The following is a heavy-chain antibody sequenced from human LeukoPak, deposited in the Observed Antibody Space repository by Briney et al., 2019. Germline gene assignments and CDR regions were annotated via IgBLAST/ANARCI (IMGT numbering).Heavy chain of an antibody. J-gene: IGHJ6*03. Sequence: SETLSLTCTVSGSSISSDDWRWMRQPPGKGLEWIGWIYYSGSTNYNPSLERRVTISVDTSKHQFSLKLSSVTAAETAVYYCARLTSHYYATSGYYAYQMDVWGKGTTVTVSS. CDR1: GSSISSDD. CDR3: ARLTSHYYATSGYYAYQMDV. V-gene: IGHV4-59*08. D-gene: IGHD3-22*01. CDR2: IYYSGST.